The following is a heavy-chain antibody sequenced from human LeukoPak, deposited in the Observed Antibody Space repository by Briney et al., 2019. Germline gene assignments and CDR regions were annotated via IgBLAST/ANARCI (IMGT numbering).Heavy chain of an antibody. D-gene: IGHD3-10*01. CDR1: GYTFTSYA. CDR2: INTNTGNP. V-gene: IGHV7-4-1*02. J-gene: IGHJ4*02. CDR3: ARLHYGSGTYYFDY. Sequence: GASVKVSCKASGYTFTSYAMNWVRQAPGQGLEWMGWINTNTGNPTYAQGFTGRFVFSLDTSVSTAYLQISSLKAEDTAVYYCARLHYGSGTYYFDYWGQGTLVTVSS.